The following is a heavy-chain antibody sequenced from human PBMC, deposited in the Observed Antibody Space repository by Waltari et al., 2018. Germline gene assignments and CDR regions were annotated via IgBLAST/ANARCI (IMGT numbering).Heavy chain of an antibody. J-gene: IGHJ4*02. CDR1: GGSISSYY. CDR3: ARFSGYLYYFDY. V-gene: IGHV4-59*01. Sequence: QVQLQESGPGLVKPSETLSLTCTVSGGSISSYYWSWIRQPPGKGLEWIGYIYYSGSTNYNPSLKSRVTISVDTSKNQFSLKLSSVTAADMAVYYCARFSGYLYYFDYWGQGTLVTVSS. CDR2: IYYSGST. D-gene: IGHD5-12*01.